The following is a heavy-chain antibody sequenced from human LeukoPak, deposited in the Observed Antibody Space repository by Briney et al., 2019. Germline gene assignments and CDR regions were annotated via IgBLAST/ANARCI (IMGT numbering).Heavy chain of an antibody. Sequence: PGGSLRLSCEASGFTFSSYWMSWVRQAPGKGLEWVANIKQDGSEKYYVDSVKGRFIISRDNSKNTLYLQMNSLRAEDTAVYYCARGLRSSGWYGDYWGQGTLVTVSS. CDR3: ARGLRSSGWYGDY. V-gene: IGHV3-7*01. D-gene: IGHD6-19*01. J-gene: IGHJ4*02. CDR2: IKQDGSEK. CDR1: GFTFSSYW.